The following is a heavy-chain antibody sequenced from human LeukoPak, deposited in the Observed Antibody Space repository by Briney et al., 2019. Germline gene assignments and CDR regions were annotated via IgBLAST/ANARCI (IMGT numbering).Heavy chain of an antibody. CDR1: GFTFDDYG. CDR3: ARGGGYYYDSSGYRKGYYFDY. V-gene: IGHV3-20*04. D-gene: IGHD3-22*01. J-gene: IGHJ4*02. CDR2: INWNGGST. Sequence: GGSLRLSCAASGFTFDDYGMSWVRQAPGKGLEWVSGINWNGGSTGYADPVKGRFTISRDNAKNSLYLQMNSLRAEDTALYYCARGGGYYYDSSGYRKGYYFDYWGQGTLVTVSS.